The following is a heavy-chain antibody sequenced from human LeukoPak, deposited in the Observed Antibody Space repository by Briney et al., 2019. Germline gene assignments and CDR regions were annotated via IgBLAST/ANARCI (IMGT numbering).Heavy chain of an antibody. Sequence: GGSLRLSFAASGFILRNYAMSWVRQAPGKAPEWVSGISGGGGGTYYADSVKGRFTISRANSKNTLYLQMNSLRTEDTAIYYCARGGVRRGYYDYWGQGTLVTVSS. J-gene: IGHJ4*02. CDR2: ISGGGGGT. CDR1: GFILRNYA. CDR3: ARGGVRRGYYDY. V-gene: IGHV3-23*01. D-gene: IGHD1-14*01.